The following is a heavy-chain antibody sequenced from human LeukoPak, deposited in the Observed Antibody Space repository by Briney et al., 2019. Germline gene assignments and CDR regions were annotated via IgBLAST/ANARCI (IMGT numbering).Heavy chain of an antibody. V-gene: IGHV3-23*01. CDR3: AKDRDGYNPDY. J-gene: IGHJ4*02. D-gene: IGHD5-24*01. CDR1: GFTFGTYA. Sequence: GGSLRLSCAASGFTFGTYAMSWVRQAPGKGLEWVSAISATGGSTYYADSVKGRFTISRDNSKNTLYLQMNSLRAEDTALYYCAKDRDGYNPDYWGQGTLVTVSS. CDR2: ISATGGST.